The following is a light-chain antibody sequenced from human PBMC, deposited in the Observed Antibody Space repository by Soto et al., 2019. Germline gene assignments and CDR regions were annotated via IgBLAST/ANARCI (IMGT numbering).Light chain of an antibody. V-gene: IGKV3-20*01. CDR3: QQYGSSGT. Sequence: RAPCTRSLCPGEKAPLSWRASQSVSNNYLAWYQQKPGQSPRLLIYGESNRATGIPDRFSGSGSGTDFTLTIRRLEPEDFAVYYCQQYGSSGTFGPGTKVDIK. CDR2: GES. CDR1: QSVSNNY. J-gene: IGKJ1*01.